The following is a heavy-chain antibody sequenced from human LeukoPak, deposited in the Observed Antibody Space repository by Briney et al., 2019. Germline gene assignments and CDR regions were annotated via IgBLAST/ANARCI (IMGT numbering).Heavy chain of an antibody. CDR3: ARRGGLTMFGVVTEYYFDY. J-gene: IGHJ4*02. CDR1: GGSFNGYY. Sequence: SETLSIICAVYGGSFNGYYWSWIRQPPGKGLERIGEIDHSGSTNYNPSLKSRVTISVDTSKNQFSVKLSSLTAADTAVYYCARRGGLTMFGVVTEYYFDYWGQGTLATVSS. CDR2: IDHSGST. V-gene: IGHV4-34*01. D-gene: IGHD3-3*01.